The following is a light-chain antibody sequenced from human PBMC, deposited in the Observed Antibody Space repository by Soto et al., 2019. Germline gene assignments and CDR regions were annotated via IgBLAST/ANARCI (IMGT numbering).Light chain of an antibody. Sequence: QSALTQPASVSGSPGQSITISCTGTSSDVGGYNYVSWYQQHPGKAPKLMIYDVSNRPPGVSNRFSGSKSGNTASLTISGLQAEDEADYYCSSYTSSSTLYVFGTGTRSPS. CDR2: DVS. CDR1: SSDVGGYNY. J-gene: IGLJ1*01. CDR3: SSYTSSSTLYV. V-gene: IGLV2-14*01.